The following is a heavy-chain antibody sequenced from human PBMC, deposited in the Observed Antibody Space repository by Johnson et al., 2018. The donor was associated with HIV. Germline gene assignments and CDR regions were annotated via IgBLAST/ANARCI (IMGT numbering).Heavy chain of an antibody. CDR2: ISNTGGRT. CDR3: AKALGELKRYDAFDI. V-gene: IGHV3-23*04. CDR1: GFTFSSYA. J-gene: IGHJ3*02. D-gene: IGHD3-10*01. Sequence: VQLVESGGGLVQPGRSLRLSCAASGFTFSSYAMNWVRQAPGKGLEWVSAISNTGGRTYYADSVKGRFTISRDNSKYSLFLQMNSLRAEDTAVYYCAKALGELKRYDAFDIRGHGTMVTVSS.